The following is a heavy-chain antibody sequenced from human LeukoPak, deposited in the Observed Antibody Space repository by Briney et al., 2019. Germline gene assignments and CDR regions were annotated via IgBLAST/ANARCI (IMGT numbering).Heavy chain of an antibody. CDR2: ISGSGGST. D-gene: IGHD6-19*01. V-gene: IGHV3-23*01. J-gene: IGHJ4*02. CDR3: AKNSGQWLPTGGDY. CDR1: GFTFSSYA. Sequence: HAGGSLRLSCAASGFTFSSYAMSWVRQAPGKGLEWVSAISGSGGSTYYADSVKGRFTISRDNSKNTLYLQMNSLRAEDTAVYYCAKNSGQWLPTGGDYWGQGTLVTVSS.